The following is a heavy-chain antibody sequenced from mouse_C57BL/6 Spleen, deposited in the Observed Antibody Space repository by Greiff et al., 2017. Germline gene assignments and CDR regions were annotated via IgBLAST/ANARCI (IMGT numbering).Heavy chain of an antibody. Sequence: QVQLQQPGAELVRPGSSVKLSCKASGYTFTSYWMHWVKQRPIPGLEWIGNIDPSDSETHYNQKFKDKATLTVDKSSSTAYMQLSSLTSEDTAVYYCHLLGSYAMDYWGQGTSVTVSS. J-gene: IGHJ4*01. CDR1: GYTFTSYW. CDR3: HLLGSYAMDY. V-gene: IGHV1-52*01. CDR2: IDPSDSET. D-gene: IGHD2-1*01.